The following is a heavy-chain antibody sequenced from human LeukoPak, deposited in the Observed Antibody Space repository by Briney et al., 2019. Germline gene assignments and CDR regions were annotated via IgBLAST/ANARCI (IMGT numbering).Heavy chain of an antibody. Sequence: GGSLRLSCAASGLTFNSYWMHWVRQVAGKGLVWVARINGDASNTTYADSVKGRFTISRDNAKNSLYLQMNSLRAEDTAVYYCARDNYDILTGSAYYYYYYYMDVWGKGTTVTISS. CDR1: GLTFNSYW. D-gene: IGHD3-9*01. CDR3: ARDNYDILTGSAYYYYYYYMDV. CDR2: INGDASNT. V-gene: IGHV3-74*03. J-gene: IGHJ6*03.